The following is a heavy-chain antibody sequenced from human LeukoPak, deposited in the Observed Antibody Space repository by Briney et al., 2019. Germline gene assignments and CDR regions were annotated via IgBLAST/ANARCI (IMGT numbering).Heavy chain of an antibody. CDR2: ISSSGSTI. D-gene: IGHD6-13*01. CDR3: AREIIAARWQQLVDY. J-gene: IGHJ4*02. Sequence: PGGSLRPSCAASGFTFSSYEMNWVRQAPGKGLEGVSYISSSGSTIYYADSVKGRFTISRDNAKNSLYLQMNSLRAEDTAVYYCAREIIAARWQQLVDYWGQGTLVTVSS. V-gene: IGHV3-48*03. CDR1: GFTFSSYE.